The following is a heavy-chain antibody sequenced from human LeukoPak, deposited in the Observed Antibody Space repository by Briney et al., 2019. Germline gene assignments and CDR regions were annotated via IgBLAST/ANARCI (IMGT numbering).Heavy chain of an antibody. CDR1: GYTFTSYG. Sequence: ASVKVSCKASGYTFTSYGIIWVRQAPGQGLEWMGWISGYNGNTKYAQKFQGRVTMTTDTSTSTAYMELRSLRSDDTAVYYCARLVSRGQWLVRAGFDPWGQGTLVTVSS. CDR2: ISGYNGNT. D-gene: IGHD6-19*01. V-gene: IGHV1-18*01. CDR3: ARLVSRGQWLVRAGFDP. J-gene: IGHJ5*02.